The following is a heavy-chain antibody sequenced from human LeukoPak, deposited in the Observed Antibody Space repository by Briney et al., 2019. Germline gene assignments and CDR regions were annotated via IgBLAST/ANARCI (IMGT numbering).Heavy chain of an antibody. Sequence: PGGSLRLSCAASGFTFSNYGMHWARQAPGKGLEWVAFIGFDGSDHSYADSVKGRFTISRDNAKNSLYLQMNSLRAEDTAVYYCAELGITMIGGVWGKGTTVTISS. CDR1: GFTFSNYG. D-gene: IGHD3-10*02. CDR2: IGFDGSDH. V-gene: IGHV3-30*02. J-gene: IGHJ6*04. CDR3: AELGITMIGGV.